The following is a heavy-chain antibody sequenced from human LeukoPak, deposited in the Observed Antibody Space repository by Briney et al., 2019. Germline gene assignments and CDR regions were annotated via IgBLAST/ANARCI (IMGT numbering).Heavy chain of an antibody. V-gene: IGHV1-69*05. CDR3: ARGVSRDDSSSSAHYYYYYYMDV. Sequence: ASVKVSCKASGGTFSSYAISWVRQAPGQGLEWMGGIIPIFGTANYAQKFQGRVMITTDESTSTAYMELSSLRSEDTAVYYCARGVSRDDSSSSAHYYYYYYMDVWGKGTTVTVSS. CDR2: IIPIFGTA. CDR1: GGTFSSYA. J-gene: IGHJ6*03. D-gene: IGHD6-6*01.